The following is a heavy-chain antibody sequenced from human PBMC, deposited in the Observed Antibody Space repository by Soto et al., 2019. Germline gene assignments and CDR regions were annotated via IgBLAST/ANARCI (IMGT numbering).Heavy chain of an antibody. V-gene: IGHV3-30-3*01. CDR1: GFTFSSYA. CDR3: ARGEGGMDV. CDR2: ISYDGSNK. Sequence: QVQLVESGGGMVQPGRSLRLSCAASGFTFSSYAMHWVRQAPGKGLEWVAVISYDGSNKYYADSVKGRFTISRDNSKNTLYLQMNSLRAEDTAVYYCARGEGGMDVWGQGTTVTVSS. J-gene: IGHJ6*02.